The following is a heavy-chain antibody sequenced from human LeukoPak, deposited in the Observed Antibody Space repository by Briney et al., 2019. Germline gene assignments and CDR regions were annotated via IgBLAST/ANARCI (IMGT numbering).Heavy chain of an antibody. CDR1: GFTFSSYE. CDR3: ARAPLLGQQLVPDRWYGMDV. D-gene: IGHD6-13*01. Sequence: GGSLRLSCAASGFTFSSYEMNWVRQAPGKGLEWVSYISSIVSTIYYADSVKGRFTISRDNAKNSLYLQMNSLRAEDTAVYYCARAPLLGQQLVPDRWYGMDVWGQGTTVTVSS. J-gene: IGHJ6*02. V-gene: IGHV3-48*03. CDR2: ISSIVSTI.